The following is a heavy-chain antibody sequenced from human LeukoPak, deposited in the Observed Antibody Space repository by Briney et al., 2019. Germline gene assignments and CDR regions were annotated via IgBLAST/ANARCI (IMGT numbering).Heavy chain of an antibody. CDR3: ARPHVAAPYYMDV. CDR1: GYTFTSYA. CDR2: INTNTGNP. Sequence: ASVKVSCKASGYTFTSYAMNWVRQAPGQGLEWMGRINTNTGNPTYAQGFTGRFVFSLDTSVSTAYLQISSLKAEDTAVYYCARPHVAAPYYMDVWGKGTTVTVSS. D-gene: IGHD6-6*01. J-gene: IGHJ6*03. V-gene: IGHV7-4-1*02.